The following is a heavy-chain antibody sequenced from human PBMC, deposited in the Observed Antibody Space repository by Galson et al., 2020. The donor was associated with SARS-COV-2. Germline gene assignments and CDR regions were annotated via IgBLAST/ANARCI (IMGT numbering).Heavy chain of an antibody. V-gene: IGHV3-23*01. CDR1: GFTFSTHD. CDR3: GKGVLAAPRVYDY. CDR2: ISADGGRT. J-gene: IGHJ4*02. Sequence: GGSLRLSCAASGFTFSTHDMTWVRQAPGRRPEWVSSISADGGRTYYPDSVMGRFTISRANSQNTLYLQINHLRPEDTAVYYCGKGVLAAPRVYDYWGQGTLVTVSS. D-gene: IGHD2-15*01.